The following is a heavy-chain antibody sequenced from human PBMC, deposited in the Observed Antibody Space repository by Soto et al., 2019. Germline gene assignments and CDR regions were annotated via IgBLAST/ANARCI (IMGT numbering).Heavy chain of an antibody. CDR3: ARYDRGYDILTGYYLDYYGMDV. J-gene: IGHJ6*02. Sequence: ASVKVSCKASGYTFTSYGISWVRQAPGQGLEWMGWISAYNGNTNYAQKLQGRVTMTTDTSTSTAYMELRSLRSDDTAVYYCARYDRGYDILTGYYLDYYGMDVWGQGTTVTVSS. CDR2: ISAYNGNT. V-gene: IGHV1-18*01. CDR1: GYTFTSYG. D-gene: IGHD3-9*01.